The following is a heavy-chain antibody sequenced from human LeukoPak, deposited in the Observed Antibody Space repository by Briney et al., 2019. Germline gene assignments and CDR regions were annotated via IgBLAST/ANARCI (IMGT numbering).Heavy chain of an antibody. CDR1: GFTFSSHD. V-gene: IGHV3-23*01. J-gene: IGHJ4*02. Sequence: PGGSLRLSCAASGFTFSSHDMHWVRQAPGKGLEWVSGISGSGGSTYYADSVKGRFTISRDNPKNTVHLQMNSLRAEDTAVYYCAKSSRDWGFGSWGQGTLVTVSS. CDR2: ISGSGGST. D-gene: IGHD2-21*02. CDR3: AKSSRDWGFGS.